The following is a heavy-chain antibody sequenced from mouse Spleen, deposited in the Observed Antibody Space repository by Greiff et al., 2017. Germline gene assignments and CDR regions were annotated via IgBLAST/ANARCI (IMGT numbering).Heavy chain of an antibody. CDR3: AKVVEGDWYFDV. CDR1: GYTFTSYW. CDR2: IHPNSGST. D-gene: IGHD1-1*01. V-gene: IGHV1-64*01. Sequence: QVQLKQPGAELVKPGASVKLSCKASGYTFTSYWMHWVKQRPGQGLEWIGMIHPNSGSTNYNEKFKSKATLTVDKSSSTAYMQLSSLTSEDSAVYYCAKVVEGDWYFDVWGAGTTVTVSS. J-gene: IGHJ1*01.